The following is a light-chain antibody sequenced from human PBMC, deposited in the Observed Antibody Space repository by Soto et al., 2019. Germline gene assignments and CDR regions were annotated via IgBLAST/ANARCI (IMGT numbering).Light chain of an antibody. CDR3: QQSHSTPYT. CDR2: AAS. Sequence: IQVTQSPSSLSASVGDRVTITCRASQDISSYLAWYQQKPGKAPTLLIYAASTLQSGVPSRFSGSGFGTDFTLTISSLQAEDFATYFCQQSHSTPYTFGQGTKLEI. J-gene: IGKJ2*01. V-gene: IGKV1-9*01. CDR1: QDISSY.